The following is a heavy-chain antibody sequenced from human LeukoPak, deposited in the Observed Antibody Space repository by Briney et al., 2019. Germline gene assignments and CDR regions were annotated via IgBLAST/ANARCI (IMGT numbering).Heavy chain of an antibody. CDR2: IYYSGNT. Sequence: SETLSLTCTVSGGSISSSSYYWVWIRPPPGKGLEWIGSIYYSGNTYYNPSLKSRVTISVDTSKNQFSLKLSSVTAADTAVYYCARVKQQLVRYYYYYYYMDVWGKGPTVIVS. CDR3: ARVKQQLVRYYYYYYYMDV. D-gene: IGHD6-13*01. CDR1: GGSISSSSYY. V-gene: IGHV4-39*07. J-gene: IGHJ6*03.